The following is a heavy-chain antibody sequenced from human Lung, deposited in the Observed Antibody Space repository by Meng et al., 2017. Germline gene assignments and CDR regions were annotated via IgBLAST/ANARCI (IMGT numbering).Heavy chain of an antibody. CDR3: ARGSSGWTHAWYFDL. Sequence: SETLSLTCAVSGYSISSGYYWGWIRQPPGKGLEWIGSIYHSGSTYYNPSLKSRVTISVDTSKNQFSLKLSSVTAADTAVYYCARGSSGWTHAWYFDLWGRGNLVNVAS. CDR2: IYHSGST. J-gene: IGHJ2*01. V-gene: IGHV4-38-2*01. D-gene: IGHD6-19*01. CDR1: GYSISSGYY.